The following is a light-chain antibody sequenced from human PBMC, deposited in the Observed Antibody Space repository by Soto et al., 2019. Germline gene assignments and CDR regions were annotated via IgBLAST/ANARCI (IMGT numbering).Light chain of an antibody. CDR3: QEYNSAPRT. J-gene: IGKJ1*01. Sequence: DIQMTQSPSSLSASVGDRVTITCRASQGISTHLVWYQQKPGKVPKLLIYAASTLQSGVPSRFSGSGSGTDFTLTISSLQPEDVATYYCQEYNSAPRTFGQGTKVEIK. CDR1: QGISTH. CDR2: AAS. V-gene: IGKV1-27*01.